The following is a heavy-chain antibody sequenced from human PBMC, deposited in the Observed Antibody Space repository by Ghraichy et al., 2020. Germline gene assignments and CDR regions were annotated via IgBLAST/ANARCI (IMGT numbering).Heavy chain of an antibody. CDR1: GGSFSSYY. J-gene: IGHJ5*02. CDR3: VRDREYSSSWHGFDL. D-gene: IGHD6-13*01. CDR2: MHSSGDA. V-gene: IGHV4-59*12. Sequence: SETLSLTCTFSGGSFSSYYWSWVRLPPGKGLEWIAYMHSSGDAKYNPSLTSRLTISLDTSKNQFSLKLRSVSAADTAVYYCVRDREYSSSWHGFDLWGQGTLVTVSS.